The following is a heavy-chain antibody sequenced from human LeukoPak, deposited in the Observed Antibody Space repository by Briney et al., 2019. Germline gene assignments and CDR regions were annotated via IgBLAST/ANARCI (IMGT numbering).Heavy chain of an antibody. V-gene: IGHV4-34*01. Sequence: SETLSLTCAVYGGSFSGYYWSWIRQPPGKGLEWIGEINHSGSTNYNPSLKSRVTISVDTSKNQSSLKPSSVTAADTAVYYCARGPTSSYYDSSGYYYVYWGQGTLVTVSS. CDR2: INHSGST. J-gene: IGHJ4*02. CDR3: ARGPTSSYYDSSGYYYVY. CDR1: GGSFSGYY. D-gene: IGHD3-22*01.